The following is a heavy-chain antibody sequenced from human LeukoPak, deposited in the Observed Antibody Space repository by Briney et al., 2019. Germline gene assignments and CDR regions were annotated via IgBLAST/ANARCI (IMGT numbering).Heavy chain of an antibody. D-gene: IGHD2-15*01. CDR1: GYTFTSYG. CDR3: AREKVVAATLGY. J-gene: IGHJ4*02. CDR2: INPNSGGT. V-gene: IGHV1-2*02. Sequence: ASVKVSCKASGYTFTSYGISWVRQAPGQGLEWMGWINPNSGGTNYAQKFQGRVTMTRDTSISTAYMELSRLRSDDTAVYYCAREKVVAATLGYWGQGTLVTVSS.